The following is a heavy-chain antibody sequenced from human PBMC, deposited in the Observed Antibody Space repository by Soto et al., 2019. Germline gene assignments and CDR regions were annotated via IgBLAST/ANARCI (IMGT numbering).Heavy chain of an antibody. CDR2: INPSGGST. J-gene: IGHJ4*02. CDR3: ARGYYGSGSYYTKQFDY. V-gene: IGHV1-46*03. Sequence: QVQLVQSGAEVKKPGASVKVSCKASGYTFTSYYMHWVRQAPGQGLEWMGIINPSGGSTSYAQKFQGRVTMTRDTSTSTVYMELSSLRSEDTAVYYCARGYYGSGSYYTKQFDYWGQGTLVTVSS. CDR1: GYTFTSYY. D-gene: IGHD3-10*01.